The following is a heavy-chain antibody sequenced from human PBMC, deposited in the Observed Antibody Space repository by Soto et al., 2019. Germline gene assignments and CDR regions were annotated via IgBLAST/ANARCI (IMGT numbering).Heavy chain of an antibody. CDR3: ARHQPRTMPEQRIDY. CDR1: GYSFTSYW. Sequence: GESLKISCKGSGYSFTSYWIGWVRQMPGKGLEWMGTIYPGDSDTRYSPSFQGQVTISADKSISTAYLQWSSLKASDTAMYYCARHQPRTMPEQRIDYWGQGTLVTVSS. V-gene: IGHV5-51*01. J-gene: IGHJ4*02. CDR2: IYPGDSDT. D-gene: IGHD1-1*01.